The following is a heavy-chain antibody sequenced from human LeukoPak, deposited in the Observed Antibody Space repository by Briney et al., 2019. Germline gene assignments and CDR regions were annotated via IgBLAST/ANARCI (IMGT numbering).Heavy chain of an antibody. J-gene: IGHJ4*02. CDR3: ARRFDY. CDR2: IYSGGST. CDR1: GLTFSRHA. V-gene: IGHV3-53*04. Sequence: GVSPRLSCAASGLTFSRHAMSWVRQAPGKGLEWVSVIYSGGSTYYADSVKGRFTISRHNSKNTLYLQMNSLRAEDTAVYYCARRFDYWGQGTLVTVSS.